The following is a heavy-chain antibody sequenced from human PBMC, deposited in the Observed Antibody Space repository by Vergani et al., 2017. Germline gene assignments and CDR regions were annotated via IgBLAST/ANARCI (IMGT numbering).Heavy chain of an antibody. Sequence: EVQLVESGGALVKPGGSLRLSCAASGFIFSNAWMNWVRQAPGKGLEWVGRIKSKTDGETPDFAAPVKGRFTISRDDSKNTLFLQMHSLKTEDTAVYFCTTDVNYYDSSGYYPLETWGQGTLVTVSS. V-gene: IGHV3-15*02. CDR1: GFIFSNAW. D-gene: IGHD3-22*01. CDR2: IKSKTDGETP. J-gene: IGHJ5*02. CDR3: TTDVNYYDSSGYYPLET.